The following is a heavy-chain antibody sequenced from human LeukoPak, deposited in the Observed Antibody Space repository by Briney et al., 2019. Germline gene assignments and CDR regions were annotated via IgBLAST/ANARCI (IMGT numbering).Heavy chain of an antibody. Sequence: PGGSLRLSCAASGFTFNNYAMNWVRQAPEKGLEWVSGISGSGGGTYFADSVKGRFTISRDNSKNTLYLQMNSLRAEDTAIYYCATGDGSGSPSDYWGQGTLVTVSS. D-gene: IGHD3-10*01. CDR2: ISGSGGGT. V-gene: IGHV3-23*01. CDR3: ATGDGSGSPSDY. J-gene: IGHJ4*02. CDR1: GFTFNNYA.